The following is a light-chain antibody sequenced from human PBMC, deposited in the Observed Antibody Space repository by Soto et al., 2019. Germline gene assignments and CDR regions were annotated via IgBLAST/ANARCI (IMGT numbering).Light chain of an antibody. CDR3: QHYNSYGT. J-gene: IGKJ1*01. V-gene: IGKV3-15*01. Sequence: EIVMTQSPATLAVSPGDTATLSCRASQSLGGNLAWYQQKPGQAPRLLIFRASSRAKGVPARFSASGSGTEFTLTISGLQSEDFATYYCQHYNSYGTFGQGTKVDIK. CDR2: RAS. CDR1: QSLGGN.